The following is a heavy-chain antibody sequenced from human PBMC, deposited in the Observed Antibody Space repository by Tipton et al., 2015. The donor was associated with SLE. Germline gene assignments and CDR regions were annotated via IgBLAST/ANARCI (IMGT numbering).Heavy chain of an antibody. CDR3: AREPSILYGKYYFSYLDV. D-gene: IGHD2-8*01. J-gene: IGHJ6*03. CDR1: GFAFSDYY. Sequence: SLRLSCAASGFAFSDYYMNWIRQAPGKGLEGVSYISGSGSTISYADSVKGRFNVSRDNAKNSLFLQMNSLRADDTAVYYCAREPSILYGKYYFSYLDVWGNGTTVTVS. CDR2: ISGSGSTI. V-gene: IGHV3-11*04.